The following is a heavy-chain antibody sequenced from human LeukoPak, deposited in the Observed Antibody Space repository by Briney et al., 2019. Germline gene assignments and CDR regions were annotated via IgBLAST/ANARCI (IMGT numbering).Heavy chain of an antibody. Sequence: APVKVSCKVSGSPLSDLSIHWVRQAPGKGLEYVGGSDPEDGETFHAQNFQGRVTMTEDTSIDTAYMELSSLRSEDTAVYYCVTDRARLFWYFDLWGRGTLVTVSS. D-gene: IGHD2-21*02. CDR1: GSPLSDLS. J-gene: IGHJ2*01. V-gene: IGHV1-24*01. CDR2: SDPEDGET. CDR3: VTDRARLFWYFDL.